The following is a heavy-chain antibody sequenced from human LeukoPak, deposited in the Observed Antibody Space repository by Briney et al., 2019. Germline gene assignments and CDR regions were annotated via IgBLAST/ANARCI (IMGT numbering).Heavy chain of an antibody. CDR3: ARDGSSSSLYMWELLY. J-gene: IGHJ4*02. CDR2: IWYDGSNK. D-gene: IGHD6-13*01. CDR1: GFTFSSYG. V-gene: IGHV3-33*01. Sequence: GRSLRLSCAASGFTFSSYGMHWVRQAPGKGLEWVAVIWYDGSNKYYADSVKGRFTISRDNSKNTLYLQMGSLRAEDMAVYYCARDGSSSSLYMWELLYWGQGTLVTVSS.